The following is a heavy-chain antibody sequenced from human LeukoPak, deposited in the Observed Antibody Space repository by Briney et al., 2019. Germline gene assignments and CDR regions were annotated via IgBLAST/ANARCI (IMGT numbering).Heavy chain of an antibody. D-gene: IGHD2-21*01. CDR1: GLTFSSYG. CDR3: ARLTVVKYFFDY. V-gene: IGHV3-21*05. CDR2: YYCTLI. J-gene: IGHJ4*02. Sequence: GGSLPLSCSVSGLTFSSYGMHWVRAAPSKGPGVVWFILYYCTLIYSADSVKGRFTISRDNAKNSLYLQMNSLRAEDTAVYYCARLTVVKYFFDYWGQGTLVTVSS.